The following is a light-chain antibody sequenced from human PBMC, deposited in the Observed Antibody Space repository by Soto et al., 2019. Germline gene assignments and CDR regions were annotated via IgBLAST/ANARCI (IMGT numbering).Light chain of an antibody. CDR2: EGS. CDR3: CSYAGSSTHVV. V-gene: IGLV2-23*01. J-gene: IGLJ2*01. CDR1: SSDVGSYNL. Sequence: QSVLTQPASVSGSPGQSITISCTGTSSDVGSYNLVSWYQQHPGKAPKLMIYEGSKRPSGVSNHFSGSKSGNTASLTISGLQAEDEADYYCCSYAGSSTHVVFGGGTKVTVL.